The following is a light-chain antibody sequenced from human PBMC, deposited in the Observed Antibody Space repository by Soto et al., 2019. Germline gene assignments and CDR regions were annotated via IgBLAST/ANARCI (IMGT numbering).Light chain of an antibody. J-gene: IGKJ1*01. CDR1: QSVSSSY. CDR3: QQYGSSPGT. V-gene: IGKV3-20*01. CDR2: GAS. Sequence: SLSWRASQSVSSSYLAWYQQIPGQAPRLLIYGASSRATGVPDRFSGSGSGTDFALTISRVEPEDFAIYFCQQYGSSPGTFGQGTQV.